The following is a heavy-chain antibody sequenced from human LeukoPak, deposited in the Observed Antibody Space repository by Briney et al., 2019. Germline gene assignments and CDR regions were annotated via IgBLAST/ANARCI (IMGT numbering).Heavy chain of an antibody. CDR3: ARQPITYYDFWAPFDY. D-gene: IGHD3-3*01. CDR2: IYYSGST. J-gene: IGHJ4*02. CDR1: GGSISSSSYY. V-gene: IGHV4-39*01. Sequence: PSETLSLTCTVSGGSISSSSYYWGCIPQPPGKGLECIGSIYYSGSTYYNPSLKSRVTISVDTSKNQFSLKLSSVTAADTAVYYCARQPITYYDFWAPFDYWGQGTLVTVSS.